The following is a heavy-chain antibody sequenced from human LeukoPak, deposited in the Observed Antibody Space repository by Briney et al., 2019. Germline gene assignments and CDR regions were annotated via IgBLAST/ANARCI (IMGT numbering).Heavy chain of an antibody. J-gene: IGHJ6*03. CDR2: ISSSSSYI. CDR3: ARAGSCYYYMDV. V-gene: IGHV3-21*01. CDR1: GFTFSSYS. D-gene: IGHD3-10*01. Sequence: PGGSLRLSCAASGFTFSSYSMNWVRQAPGKGLEWVSSISSSSSYIYYADSVKGRFTISRDNAKNSLYLQMNSLRAEDTAVYYCARAGSCYYYMDVWGKGTAVTVSS.